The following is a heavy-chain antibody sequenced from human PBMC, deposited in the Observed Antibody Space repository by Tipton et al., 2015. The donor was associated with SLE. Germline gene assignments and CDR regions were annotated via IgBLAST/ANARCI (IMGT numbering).Heavy chain of an antibody. V-gene: IGHV4-59*01. J-gene: IGHJ4*02. CDR1: GGSISRYY. CDR3: ARFTIFGVVAGFDY. D-gene: IGHD3-3*01. Sequence: TLSLTCTVSGGSISRYYWSWIRQPPGKGLEWIGYIYYSGSTNYNPSLKSRVTVSVDTSKNQFSLKLSSVTAADTAVYYCARFTIFGVVAGFDYWGQGTLVTVSS. CDR2: IYYSGST.